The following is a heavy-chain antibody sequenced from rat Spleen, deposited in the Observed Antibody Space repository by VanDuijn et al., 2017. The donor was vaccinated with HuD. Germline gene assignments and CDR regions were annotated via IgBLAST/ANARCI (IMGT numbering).Heavy chain of an antibody. CDR2: ISYDGGTT. D-gene: IGHD1-9*01. Sequence: EVQLVESGGGLVQPGRSMKLSCAASRFTFSNYDMAWVRQAPKRGLEWVAYISYDGGTTYYRDSVKGRFTISRDNAKNTQYLQMDSLRSEDTATYYCARRHYGYTDYFDYWGQGVMVTVSS. CDR1: RFTFSNYD. V-gene: IGHV5S13*01. CDR3: ARRHYGYTDYFDY. J-gene: IGHJ2*01.